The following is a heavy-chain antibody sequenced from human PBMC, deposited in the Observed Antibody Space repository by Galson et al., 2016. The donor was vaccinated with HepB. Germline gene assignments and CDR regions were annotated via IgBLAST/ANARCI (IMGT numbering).Heavy chain of an antibody. D-gene: IGHD1-14*01. Sequence: SLRLSCAPSRFTFSRSVISWVRQAPGKRLKWVPVIYYVGNNKHYADSVKGRFIISRDNSKNTLCVQMHSLKAEDTAVFYCARETDAELSLHQGPIGLPPGTLLQEHLWG. V-gene: IGHV3-33*07. CDR2: IYYVGNNK. J-gene: IGHJ6*01. CDR3: ARETDAELSLHQGPIGLPPGTLLQEHL. CDR1: RFTFSRSV.